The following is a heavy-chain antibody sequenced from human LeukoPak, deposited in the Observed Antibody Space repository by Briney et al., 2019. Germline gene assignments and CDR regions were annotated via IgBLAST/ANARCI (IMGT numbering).Heavy chain of an antibody. CDR1: GYSISSGYY. J-gene: IGHJ5*02. V-gene: IGHV4-38-2*02. CDR3: ARGRSGYSSSWYKGVEIERFDP. Sequence: PSETLSLTCTVSGYSISSGYYWGWIRQPPGKGLEWIGSIYHSGRTFYNPSLKSRVTISVDTSKNQFSLKLSSVTAADTAVYYCARGRSGYSSSWYKGVEIERFDPWGQGTLVTVSS. CDR2: IYHSGRT. D-gene: IGHD6-13*01.